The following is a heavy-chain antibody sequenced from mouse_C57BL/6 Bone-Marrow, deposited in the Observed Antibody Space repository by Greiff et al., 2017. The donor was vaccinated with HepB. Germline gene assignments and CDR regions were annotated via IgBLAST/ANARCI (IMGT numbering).Heavy chain of an antibody. CDR1: GYTFTDYE. CDR2: IDPETGGT. V-gene: IGHV1-15*01. D-gene: IGHD1-1*01. Sequence: QVQLQQSGAELVRPGDSVTLSCKASGYTFTDYEMHWVKQTPVHGLEWIGAIDPETGGTAYNQKFKGKAIMTADNSSSTTYLELRSLTSEDSAVYYCTLITTVVAIYYYAMDYWGQGTSVTVSS. J-gene: IGHJ4*01. CDR3: TLITTVVAIYYYAMDY.